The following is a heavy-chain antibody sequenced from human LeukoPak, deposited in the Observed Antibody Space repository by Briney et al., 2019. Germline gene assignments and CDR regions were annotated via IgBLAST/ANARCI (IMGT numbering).Heavy chain of an antibody. CDR2: ISWNSGSI. D-gene: IGHD2-15*01. J-gene: IGHJ3*02. CDR3: AKDISPALWSGGSCYSCGDAFDI. CDR1: GFTFDDYA. V-gene: IGHV3-9*01. Sequence: HPGGSLRLSCAASGFTFDDYAMHWVRQAPGKGLEWVSGISWNSGSIGYADSVKGRFTISRDNAKNSLYLQMNSLRAEDTALYYCAKDISPALWSGGSCYSCGDAFDIWGQGTMVTVSS.